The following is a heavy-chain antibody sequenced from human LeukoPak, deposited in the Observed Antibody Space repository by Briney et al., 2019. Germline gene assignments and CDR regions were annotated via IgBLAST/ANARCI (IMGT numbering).Heavy chain of an antibody. CDR1: GGPISSYY. D-gene: IGHD5-12*01. J-gene: IGHJ6*02. Sequence: PSETLSLTCTVSGGPISSYYWSWIRQPPGKGLEWIGYIYYSGSTNYNPSLKSRVTISVDTSKNQFSLKLSSVTAADTAVYYCAGIVATIKAYYYYGMDVWGQGTTVTVSS. V-gene: IGHV4-59*01. CDR3: AGIVATIKAYYYYGMDV. CDR2: IYYSGST.